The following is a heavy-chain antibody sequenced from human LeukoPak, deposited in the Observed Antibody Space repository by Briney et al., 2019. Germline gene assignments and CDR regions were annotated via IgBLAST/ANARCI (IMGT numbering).Heavy chain of an antibody. CDR3: ASFYDSTGRDY. V-gene: IGHV3-48*03. CDR2: ISSSGSTI. J-gene: IGHJ4*02. D-gene: IGHD3-22*01. CDR1: GFIFGGYE. Sequence: PGGSLRLSCASSGFIFGGYEMNRVRQAPGKGLEWVSYISSSGSTINYADSVKGRFTISRDNAKNSLYLQMSSLRAEDTAVYYCASFYDSTGRDYWGQGTLVTVSS.